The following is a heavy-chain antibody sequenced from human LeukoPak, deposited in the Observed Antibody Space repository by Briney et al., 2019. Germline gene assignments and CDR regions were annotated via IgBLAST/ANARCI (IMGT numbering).Heavy chain of an antibody. D-gene: IGHD6-13*01. CDR1: GYSFTSYW. CDR2: IYPGDSDT. CDR3: ARRGIAAAGTEYYFDY. Sequence: GESLQISCKGSGYSFTSYWIGWVRQMPGKGLEWMGIIYPGDSDTRYSPSFQGQVTISADKSISTAYLQWSSLKASDTAMYYCARRGIAAAGTEYYFDYWGQGTLVTVSS. J-gene: IGHJ4*02. V-gene: IGHV5-51*01.